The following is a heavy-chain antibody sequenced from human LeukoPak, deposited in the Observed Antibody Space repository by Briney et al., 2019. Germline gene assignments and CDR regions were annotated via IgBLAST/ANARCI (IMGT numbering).Heavy chain of an antibody. CDR3: ARDARSINGSPGMDV. Sequence: PGGSLRLSCTASGFTFGDYAMSWVRQAPGKGLEWVSYISSSSSTIYYADSVKGRFTISRDNAKYSLYLQMHSLRAEDTAVFYCARDARSINGSPGMDVWGKGTTVTVSS. CDR2: ISSSSSTI. CDR1: GFTFGDYA. J-gene: IGHJ6*03. D-gene: IGHD3-10*01. V-gene: IGHV3-48*01.